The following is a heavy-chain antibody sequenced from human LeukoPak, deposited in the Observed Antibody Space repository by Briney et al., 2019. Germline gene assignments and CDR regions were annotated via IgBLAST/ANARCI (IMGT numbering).Heavy chain of an antibody. J-gene: IGHJ4*02. D-gene: IGHD3-3*01. CDR2: IKQDESEK. V-gene: IGHV3-7*01. CDR3: ARANRITIFGVVISWFDY. CDR1: GFTFSSYW. Sequence: PGGSLRLSCAASGFTFSSYWMSWVRQAPGKGLEWVANIKQDESEKYYVDSVKGRFTISRDNAKNSLYLQMNSLRAEDTAVYYCARANRITIFGVVISWFDYWGQGTLDTVSS.